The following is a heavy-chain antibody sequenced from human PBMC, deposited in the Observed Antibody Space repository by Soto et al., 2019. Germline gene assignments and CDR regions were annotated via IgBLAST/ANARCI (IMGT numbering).Heavy chain of an antibody. V-gene: IGHV3-48*01. D-gene: IGHD1-26*01. CDR3: ARAGGFVDY. CDR1: GFTFSSYS. J-gene: IGHJ4*02. Sequence: GGSLRLSCAASGFTFSSYSMNWVRQAPGKGLEWVSYISSSSSTIYYADSVKGRFTISRDNAKNSLYLQMNSLRAEDTAVYYCARAGGFVDYWGQGTLVTVSS. CDR2: ISSSSSTI.